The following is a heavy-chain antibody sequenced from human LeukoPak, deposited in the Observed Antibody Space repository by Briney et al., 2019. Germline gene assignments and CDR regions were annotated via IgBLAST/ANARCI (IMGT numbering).Heavy chain of an antibody. CDR3: ARGTVVVPAATNWFDP. CDR2: IYHSGST. V-gene: IGHV4-4*02. Sequence: SETLSLTCAVSGGSISSSNWWSWVRQPPGKGPEWIGEIYHSGSTSYNPSLKSRVTISVDKSKNQFSLKLSSVTAADTAVYYCARGTVVVPAATNWFDPWGQGTLVTVSS. CDR1: GGSISSSNW. D-gene: IGHD2-2*01. J-gene: IGHJ5*02.